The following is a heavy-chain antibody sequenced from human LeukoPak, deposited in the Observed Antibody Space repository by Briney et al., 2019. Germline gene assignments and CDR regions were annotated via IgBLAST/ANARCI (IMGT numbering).Heavy chain of an antibody. D-gene: IGHD2-21*02. CDR3: ARFLGTALDY. CDR1: GDSVSSNSAT. V-gene: IGHV6-1*01. CDR2: AYYRSKWYY. Sequence: SLTLSLTCAISGDSVSSNSATWNWIRQSPSRCLEWLGRAYYRSKWYYDYAVSVKSRITINPDTSKNQFSLQLNSVTPEDTAVYYCARFLGTALDYWGQGTLVTVSS. J-gene: IGHJ4*02.